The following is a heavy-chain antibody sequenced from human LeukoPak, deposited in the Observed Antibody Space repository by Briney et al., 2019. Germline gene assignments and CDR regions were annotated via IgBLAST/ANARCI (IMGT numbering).Heavy chain of an antibody. J-gene: IGHJ4*02. Sequence: GGPLRLSCAASGFTFSSYGMHWVRQAPGKGLEWVAVIWYDGSNKYYADSVKGRFTISRDNSKNTLYLQMNSLRAEDTAVYYCARDFLRFRVAVAGSIFYYWGQGTLVTVSS. CDR1: GFTFSSYG. V-gene: IGHV3-33*01. D-gene: IGHD6-19*01. CDR2: IWYDGSNK. CDR3: ARDFLRFRVAVAGSIFYY.